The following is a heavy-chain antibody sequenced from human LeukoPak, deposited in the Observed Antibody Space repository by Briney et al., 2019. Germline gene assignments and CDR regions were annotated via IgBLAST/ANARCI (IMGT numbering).Heavy chain of an antibody. J-gene: IGHJ2*01. CDR2: IDYSGST. D-gene: IGHD3-22*01. CDR1: RGFINSRSYS. V-gene: IGHV4-39*01. CDR3: ARLPYYYDITGYSYWYFDL. Sequence: SETLSLTCTVSRGFINSRSYSWGWIRQPPGKGLEWIGSIDYSGSTYYNPSLKSRVTMDADTSKRQVSLKLTSVTAADTAVYYCARLPYYYDITGYSYWYFDLWGRGTLVTVPS.